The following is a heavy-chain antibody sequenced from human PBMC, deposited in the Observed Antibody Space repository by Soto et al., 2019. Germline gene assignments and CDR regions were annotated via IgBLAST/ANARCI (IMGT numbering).Heavy chain of an antibody. CDR1: GFTLNNYY. CDR2: IKGDGSDP. Sequence: RLSCAASGFTLNNYYLSWVRQAPGKGLEWVGNIKGDGSDPHYVDSVKGRFTISRDNAENSIYLQMNSLKAEDTAMYYCARDPVTGEWGRGTLVTVSS. CDR3: ARDPVTGE. D-gene: IGHD3-16*01. J-gene: IGHJ4*02. V-gene: IGHV3-7*03.